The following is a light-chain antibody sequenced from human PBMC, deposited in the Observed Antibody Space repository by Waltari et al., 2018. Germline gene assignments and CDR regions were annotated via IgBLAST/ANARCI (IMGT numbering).Light chain of an antibody. CDR2: CSS. V-gene: IGKV3-15*01. CDR1: KSVSST. Sequence: EIVMTPSTATLSVSPGERAPLPCRASKSVSSTLAWYQQKPGQAPRLLIYCSSTRATSIPARFSGSGSGTEFTLTISSMQSEDFAVYYCQQYNNWPPLTFGGGTKVEIK. CDR3: QQYNNWPPLT. J-gene: IGKJ4*01.